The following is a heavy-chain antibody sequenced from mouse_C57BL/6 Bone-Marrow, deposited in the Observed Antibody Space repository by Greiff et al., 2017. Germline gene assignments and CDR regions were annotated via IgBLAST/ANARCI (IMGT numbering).Heavy chain of an antibody. Sequence: VQLQQPGAELVMPGASVKLSCKASGYTFTSYWMHWVKQRPGQGLEWIGEIDPSDSYTNYNQKLKGKSTLTVDKSSSTAYMQLSSLTSEDSAVYYCAREAYYVAMDYWGQGTSVTVSS. V-gene: IGHV1-69*01. CDR1: GYTFTSYW. CDR3: AREAYYVAMDY. CDR2: IDPSDSYT. J-gene: IGHJ4*01. D-gene: IGHD1-1*01.